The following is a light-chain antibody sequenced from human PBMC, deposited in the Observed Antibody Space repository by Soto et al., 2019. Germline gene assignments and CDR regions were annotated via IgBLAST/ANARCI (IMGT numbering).Light chain of an antibody. Sequence: ETVLTQSPGTLSLSPGERATLSCRASQSVLNSYLAWYQQTPGQAPRLLIYGASTRATGIPDRFSGSGSGSDFTLTISRLEPEDFAVYYCQQYGSSVYTFGQGTKLEIK. J-gene: IGKJ2*01. CDR1: QSVLNSY. CDR2: GAS. V-gene: IGKV3-20*01. CDR3: QQYGSSVYT.